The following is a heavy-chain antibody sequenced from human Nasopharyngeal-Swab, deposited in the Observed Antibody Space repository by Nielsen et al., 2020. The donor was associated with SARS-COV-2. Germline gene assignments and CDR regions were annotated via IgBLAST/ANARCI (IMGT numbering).Heavy chain of an antibody. CDR1: GYTFTSYY. Sequence: ASVKVSCKASGYTFTSYYMHWVRQAPGQGLEWMGIIDPSDGSTSYAQKFQGRVTMTRDTSTSTVYMELSSLRSEDTAVYYCARPTSPYYFDYWGQGTLVTVSS. CDR3: ARPTSPYYFDY. J-gene: IGHJ4*02. V-gene: IGHV1-46*01. CDR2: IDPSDGST.